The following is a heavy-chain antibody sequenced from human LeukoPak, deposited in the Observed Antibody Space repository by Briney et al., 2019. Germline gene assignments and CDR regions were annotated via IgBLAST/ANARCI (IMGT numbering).Heavy chain of an antibody. CDR1: GYTFTSYG. CDR2: ISAYNGNT. D-gene: IGHD6-13*01. J-gene: IGHJ4*02. CDR3: ARDLFFGRIAAAGSHDFDY. Sequence: ASVKVSFKASGYTFTSYGISWVRQAPGQGLEWMGWISAYNGNTNYAQKLQGRVTMTTDTSTSTAYMELRSLGSDDTAVYYCARDLFFGRIAAAGSHDFDYWGQGTLVTVSS. V-gene: IGHV1-18*01.